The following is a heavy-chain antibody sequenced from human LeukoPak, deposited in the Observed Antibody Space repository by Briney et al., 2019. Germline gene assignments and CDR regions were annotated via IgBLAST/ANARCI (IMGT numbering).Heavy chain of an antibody. Sequence: PGGSLRLSCAASGFTFSSYWMSWVRQAPGKGLEWVANIKQDGSEIYYVDSVKGRFTISRDNAKNSLYLQMTSLRVEDTAVYYCARVMWMGWYFDSWGQGTLVTVSS. CDR1: GFTFSSYW. D-gene: IGHD5-12*01. CDR2: IKQDGSEI. V-gene: IGHV3-7*01. CDR3: ARVMWMGWYFDS. J-gene: IGHJ4*02.